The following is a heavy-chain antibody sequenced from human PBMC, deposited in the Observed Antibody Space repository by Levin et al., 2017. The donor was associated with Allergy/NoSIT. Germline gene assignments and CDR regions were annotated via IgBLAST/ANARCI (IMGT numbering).Heavy chain of an antibody. J-gene: IGHJ2*01. CDR3: ARDKGNRIWGSYRYHHWYFDL. CDR1: GGTFSSYA. Sequence: SVKVSCKASGGTFSSYAISWVRQAPGQGLEWMGGIIPIFGTANYAQKFQGRVTITADKSTSTAYMELSSLRSEDTAVYYCARDKGNRIWGSYRYHHWYFDLWGRGTLVTVSS. D-gene: IGHD3-16*02. V-gene: IGHV1-69*06. CDR2: IIPIFGTA.